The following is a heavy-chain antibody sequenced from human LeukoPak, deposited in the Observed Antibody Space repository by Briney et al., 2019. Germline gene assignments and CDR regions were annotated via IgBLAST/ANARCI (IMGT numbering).Heavy chain of an antibody. Sequence: GGSLRLSCAASGFTLSSYSMHWVRQAPGKGLEWVAVIWYDGSNKYYADSVKGRFTISRDNSKNTLYLQMNSLRAEDTAVYYCAREGEVGATFDYWGQGTLVTVSS. V-gene: IGHV3-33*08. J-gene: IGHJ4*02. CDR1: GFTLSSYS. CDR2: IWYDGSNK. D-gene: IGHD1-26*01. CDR3: AREGEVGATFDY.